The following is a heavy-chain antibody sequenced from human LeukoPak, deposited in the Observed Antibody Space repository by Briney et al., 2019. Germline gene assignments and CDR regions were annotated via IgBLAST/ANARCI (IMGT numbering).Heavy chain of an antibody. J-gene: IGHJ4*02. CDR3: VRDGSLNTNFDY. Sequence: VGSPTLSCAASVVTFRNYWMGWIREAPGKLLEWVANTKPGGGAEYYADSGRGRFTTSRDNTNNFLYLQMNRLRAEDTAVYYCVRDGSLNTNFDYWGQGTLVTVSS. D-gene: IGHD2-15*01. CDR2: TKPGGGAE. CDR1: VVTFRNYW. V-gene: IGHV3-7*01.